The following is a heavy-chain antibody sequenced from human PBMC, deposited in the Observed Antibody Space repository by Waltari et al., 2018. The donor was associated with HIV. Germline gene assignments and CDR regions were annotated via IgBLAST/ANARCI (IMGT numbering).Heavy chain of an antibody. CDR1: GGSIRSNNW. J-gene: IGHJ4*02. D-gene: IGHD6-13*01. Sequence: QMQLKESGPGLVTPSETLSHTCAVSGGSIRSNNWWSWVRQSPGKGLEWIADIFHTGSTNYNPSLQGRVTISVDKSKNEFSLKMRSVTAADTAVYYCARSYSSSWIIEYWGQGILVTVSS. V-gene: IGHV4-4*02. CDR3: ARSYSSSWIIEY. CDR2: IFHTGST.